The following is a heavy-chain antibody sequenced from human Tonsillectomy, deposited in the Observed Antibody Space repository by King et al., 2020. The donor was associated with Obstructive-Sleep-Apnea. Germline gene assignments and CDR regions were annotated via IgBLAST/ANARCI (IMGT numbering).Heavy chain of an antibody. CDR3: ARDPGRDGDYGGYYYYYGMDV. J-gene: IGHJ6*02. V-gene: IGHV3-74*01. D-gene: IGHD4-17*01. Sequence: VQLVESGGGLVQPGGSLRLSCAASGFTFSSYWMHWVRQAPGKGLVWVSRINSDGSSTSYADSVKGRFTISRDNAKNTLYLQMNSLRAEDTAVYYCARDPGRDGDYGGYYYYYGMDVWGQGTTVTVSS. CDR2: INSDGSST. CDR1: GFTFSSYW.